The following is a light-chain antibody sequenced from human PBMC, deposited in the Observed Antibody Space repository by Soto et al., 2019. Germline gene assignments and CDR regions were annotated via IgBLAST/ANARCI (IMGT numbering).Light chain of an antibody. CDR3: GTWDDSLKSYM. J-gene: IGLJ3*02. CDR2: SSN. V-gene: IGLV1-44*01. Sequence: QAVVTQPPSASGTPGQSVTISCSGNSSNIGNNPVNWYQQLPGTAPKLLIYSSNQRPSGVPYRISGSKSGASASLAITGLQSDDEADYYCGTWDDSLKSYMFGGGTKVTVL. CDR1: SSNIGNNP.